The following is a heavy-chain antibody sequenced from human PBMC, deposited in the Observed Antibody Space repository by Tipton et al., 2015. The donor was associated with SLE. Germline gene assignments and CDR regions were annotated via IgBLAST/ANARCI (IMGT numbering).Heavy chain of an antibody. CDR3: ATSQVPGGFQH. Sequence: TLSLTCAVYGGSFSGYYWSWIRQPPGKGLEWIGEINHSGSTNYNPSLKSRVTISVDTSKNQFSLKLSSVTAADTAVYYCATSQVPGGFQHWARAPWSPSPQ. D-gene: IGHD3-10*01. CDR1: GGSFSGYY. CDR2: INHSGST. V-gene: IGHV4-34*01. J-gene: IGHJ1*01.